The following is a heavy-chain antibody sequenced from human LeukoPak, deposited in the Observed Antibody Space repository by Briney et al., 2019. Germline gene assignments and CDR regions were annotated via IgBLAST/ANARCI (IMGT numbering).Heavy chain of an antibody. Sequence: GGSLRLSCAASGFTFTTYDMHWVRQATGKGLEWVSAIGTTGDTYYPGSVKGRFTISRENAKNSLYLQMDSLRAGDTAVYYCARDRGGGHMDVWGKGTTVTISS. V-gene: IGHV3-13*01. CDR3: ARDRGGGHMDV. D-gene: IGHD2-15*01. CDR2: IGTTGDT. J-gene: IGHJ6*03. CDR1: GFTFTTYD.